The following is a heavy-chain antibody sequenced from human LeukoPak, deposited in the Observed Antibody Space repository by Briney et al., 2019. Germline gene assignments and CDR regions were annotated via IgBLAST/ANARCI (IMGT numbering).Heavy chain of an antibody. Sequence: PSETLSLTCTVSGGSISSSSYYWGWIRQPPGKGLGWIGSIYYSGSTYYNPSLKSRVTISVDTSKNQFSLKLSSVTAADTTVYYCARDARRARRVYAFDIWGQGTMVTVSS. D-gene: IGHD6-13*01. CDR3: ARDARRARRVYAFDI. J-gene: IGHJ3*02. CDR2: IYYSGST. V-gene: IGHV4-39*07. CDR1: GGSISSSSYY.